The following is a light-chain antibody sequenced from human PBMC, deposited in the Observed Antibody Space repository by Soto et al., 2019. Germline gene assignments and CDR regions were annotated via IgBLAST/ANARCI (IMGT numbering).Light chain of an antibody. V-gene: IGKV3-15*01. CDR2: GAS. CDR1: QSVSTN. CDR3: QHYYNWPQT. Sequence: EIVVTQSPATLYVSPGERATLSCRASQSVSTNLAWYQQKPGQAPRLLIYGASTRATGIPARFSGSGSGTEFTLTISILQSEDFAVYYCQHYYNWPQTFGQGTKVEIK. J-gene: IGKJ1*01.